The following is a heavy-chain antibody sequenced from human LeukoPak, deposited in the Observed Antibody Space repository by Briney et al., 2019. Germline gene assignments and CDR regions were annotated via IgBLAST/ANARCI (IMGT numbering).Heavy chain of an antibody. CDR1: GGSISDSS. Sequence: SETLSLTCTVSGGSISDSSWSWIRQPPGKGLEWIGHLYYSVTSNYNPSLKSRVTMSVDTSKNQFSLKLSFVTAADTAVYYCARVRRGYSYGLFDDWGQGTLVTVSS. CDR3: ARVRRGYSYGLFDD. V-gene: IGHV4-59*01. D-gene: IGHD5-18*01. J-gene: IGHJ4*02. CDR2: LYYSVTS.